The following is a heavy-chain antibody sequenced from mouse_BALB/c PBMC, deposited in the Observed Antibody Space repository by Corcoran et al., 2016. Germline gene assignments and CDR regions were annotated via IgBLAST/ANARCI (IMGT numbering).Heavy chain of an antibody. CDR3: ARRDYFGSSPSDY. V-gene: IGHV1-18*01. Sequence: EVLLHQSGPELEKPGASVKIPCKASGYIFTDYNMDWVKQSHGKSLEWIGDINPNNGGTIYNQKFKGKATLTVDKSSSTAYMELRSLTSEDTAVYYCARRDYFGSSPSDYWGQGTTLTVSS. J-gene: IGHJ2*01. D-gene: IGHD1-1*01. CDR2: INPNNGGT. CDR1: GYIFTDYN.